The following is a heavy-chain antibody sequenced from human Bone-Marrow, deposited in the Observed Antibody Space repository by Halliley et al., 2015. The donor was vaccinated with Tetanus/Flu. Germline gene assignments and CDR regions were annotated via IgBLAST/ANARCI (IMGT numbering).Heavy chain of an antibody. CDR1: GGSIDSAHW. CDR3: ARVGDSGFGAHSYGLDV. D-gene: IGHD3-16*01. V-gene: IGHV4-4*02. J-gene: IGHJ6*01. CDR2: IYFSGST. Sequence: TLSLTCAVSGGSIDSAHWWSWVRQSPRKGLEWIGEIYFSGSTNYNPSLKSRVTISLDKSKNQFSLNLSSVTAADTAIYYRARVGDSGFGAHSYGLDVWGQGTMVTVSS.